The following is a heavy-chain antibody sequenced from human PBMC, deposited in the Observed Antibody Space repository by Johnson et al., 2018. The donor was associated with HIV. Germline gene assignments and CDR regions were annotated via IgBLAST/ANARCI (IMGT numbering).Heavy chain of an antibody. V-gene: IGHV3-13*01. Sequence: VQLVESGGGLVQPGGSLRLSCAVSGFTFSSYDMHWVRQGTGKGLEWVSDIGTAGDTYYPGSVKGRFTISRENAKNSLYLQMNSLRAGDTAVYYCARGRAVGGEDAFDIWGQGTMVTVSS. D-gene: IGHD6-19*01. CDR1: GFTFSSYD. CDR3: ARGRAVGGEDAFDI. CDR2: IGTAGDT. J-gene: IGHJ3*02.